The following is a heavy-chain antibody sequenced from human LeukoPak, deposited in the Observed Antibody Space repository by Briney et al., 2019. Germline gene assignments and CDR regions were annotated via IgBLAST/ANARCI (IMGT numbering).Heavy chain of an antibody. CDR2: ITGSGDIT. CDR3: AKDRVAGTDY. J-gene: IGHJ4*02. D-gene: IGHD6-19*01. V-gene: IGHV3-23*01. CDR1: RFTFSYYA. Sequence: GGSLRLSCAASRFTFSYYAMSWVRQAPGKGLEWVSAITGSGDITYYADSVKGRFTISRDNSKNTLYLQMNSLRAEDTAVYYCAKDRVAGTDYWGQGTLVTVSS.